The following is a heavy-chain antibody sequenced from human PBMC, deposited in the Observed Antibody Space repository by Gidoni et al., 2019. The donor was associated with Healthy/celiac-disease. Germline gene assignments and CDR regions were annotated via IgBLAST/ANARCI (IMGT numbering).Heavy chain of an antibody. CDR3: ARDRVVVVPAAIYYYYYGMDV. V-gene: IGHV1-46*01. CDR2: INPSGGST. Sequence: QVQLVQSGAEVKKPGASVKVSCKASGYTFTSSYMHWVRQAPGQGLEWMGIINPSGGSTSYAQKFQGRVTMTRDTSTSTVYMELSSLRSEDTAVYYCARDRVVVVPAAIYYYYYGMDVWGQGTTVTVSS. D-gene: IGHD2-2*01. CDR1: GYTFTSSY. J-gene: IGHJ6*02.